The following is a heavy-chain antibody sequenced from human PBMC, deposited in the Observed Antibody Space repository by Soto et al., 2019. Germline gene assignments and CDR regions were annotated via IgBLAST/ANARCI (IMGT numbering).Heavy chain of an antibody. CDR3: ASHMVRGVMLGMDV. CDR2: FDPEDGET. Sequence: ASVKVSSRVSGYTLTELSIHCVRQPPGKGLEWMGGFDPEDGETIYAQKFQGRVTMTEDTSTDTAYMELSSLRSEDTAVYYCASHMVRGVMLGMDVWGQGTTVTVSS. J-gene: IGHJ6*02. D-gene: IGHD3-10*01. CDR1: GYTLTELS. V-gene: IGHV1-24*01.